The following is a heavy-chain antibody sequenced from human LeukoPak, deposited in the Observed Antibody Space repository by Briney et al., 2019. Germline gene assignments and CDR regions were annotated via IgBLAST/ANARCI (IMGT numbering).Heavy chain of an antibody. CDR3: ARGDLRYFDWLNAFDY. Sequence: APVKVSCKASGYTFTSYGISWVRQAPGQGLEWMGWISAYNGNTNYAQKLQGRVTMTTDTSTSTAYMELRSLRSDDTAVYYCARGDLRYFDWLNAFDYWGQGTLVTVSS. CDR2: ISAYNGNT. CDR1: GYTFTSYG. V-gene: IGHV1-18*01. J-gene: IGHJ4*02. D-gene: IGHD3-9*01.